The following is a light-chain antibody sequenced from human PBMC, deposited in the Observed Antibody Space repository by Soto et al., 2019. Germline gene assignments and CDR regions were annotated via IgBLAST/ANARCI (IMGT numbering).Light chain of an antibody. CDR3: QQSYSNPWT. CDR2: AAS. CDR1: QSISRY. Sequence: DIQMTQSPSTLSASVGDRFTITCRASQSISRYLNWYQQKPGKAPKLLIYAASSLQSGVPSRFSGSGSGTDFTLTISSLQPEDFEPYYCQQSYSNPWTFGQGTKVDIK. V-gene: IGKV1-39*01. J-gene: IGKJ1*01.